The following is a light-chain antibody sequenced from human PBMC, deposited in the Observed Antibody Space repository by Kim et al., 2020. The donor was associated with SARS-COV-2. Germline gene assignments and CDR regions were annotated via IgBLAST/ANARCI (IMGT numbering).Light chain of an antibody. CDR1: SSNIGSNT. J-gene: IGLJ2*01. CDR3: AAWDDSLYGLVV. CDR2: NND. Sequence: QSVLTQPPSASGTPGQRVTISCSGSSSNIGSNTVNWYQQLPGTAPKLLIYNNDQRPSGVPARFSGSKSGTSASLAISGLQSKDEADYFCAAWDDSLYGLVVFGGGTQLTVL. V-gene: IGLV1-44*01.